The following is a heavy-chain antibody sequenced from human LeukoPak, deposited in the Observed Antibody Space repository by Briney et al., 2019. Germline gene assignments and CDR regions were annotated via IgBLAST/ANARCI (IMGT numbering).Heavy chain of an antibody. D-gene: IGHD6-19*01. CDR1: GFTFDDYA. V-gene: IGHV3-9*01. CDR2: ISWNSGSI. Sequence: PGGSLRLSCAASGFTFDDYAMHWVRHAPGKGLEWVSGISWNSGSIGYADSVEGRFTISRDNAKNSLYLQMNSLRAEDTALYYCAKDISSVADSFDYWGQGTLVTVSS. CDR3: AKDISSVADSFDY. J-gene: IGHJ4*02.